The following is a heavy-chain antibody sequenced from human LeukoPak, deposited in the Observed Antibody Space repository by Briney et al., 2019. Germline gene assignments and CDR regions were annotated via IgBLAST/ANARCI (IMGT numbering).Heavy chain of an antibody. D-gene: IGHD6-6*01. CDR2: INHSGST. Sequence: SETLSLTCAVYGGSFSGYYWSWIRQPPGKGLEWIGEINHSGSTNYNPSLESRVTISVDTSKNQFSLKLSSVTAADTAVYYCARGRWGAARPRWGEYFQHWGQGTLVTVSS. CDR3: ARGRWGAARPRWGEYFQH. CDR1: GGSFSGYY. V-gene: IGHV4-34*01. J-gene: IGHJ1*01.